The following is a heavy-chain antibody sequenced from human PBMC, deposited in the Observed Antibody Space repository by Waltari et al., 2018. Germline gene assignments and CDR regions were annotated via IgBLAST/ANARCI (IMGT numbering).Heavy chain of an antibody. CDR3: ARVGLRMYSSSHFDL. J-gene: IGHJ3*01. V-gene: IGHV1-2*06. Sequence: QVQLVQSGAEVKKPGASVKVSCKASGYTFTGYYMHWVRQAPGQGLEWMGRINPNSGGTNYAQKFQGRVTMTRDTSISTAYMELSRLRSYDTAVYYCARVGLRMYSSSHFDLWGQGTMVTVSS. D-gene: IGHD6-6*01. CDR2: INPNSGGT. CDR1: GYTFTGYY.